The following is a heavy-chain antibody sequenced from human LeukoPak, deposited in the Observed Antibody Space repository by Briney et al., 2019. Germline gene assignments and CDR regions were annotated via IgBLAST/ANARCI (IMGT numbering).Heavy chain of an antibody. V-gene: IGHV4-59*02. CDR3: ARGNGDLLD. Sequence: SETLSLTCTVSGVSVNSYYWSWIRQPPGGGLEWIGYIYYRGYTNYNPSLKSRVTISVDTSKNQFSLKLTSVTSADTAIYYCARGNGDLLDWGQGTLVSVSP. CDR1: GVSVNSYY. CDR2: IYYRGYT. J-gene: IGHJ4*02. D-gene: IGHD1-26*01.